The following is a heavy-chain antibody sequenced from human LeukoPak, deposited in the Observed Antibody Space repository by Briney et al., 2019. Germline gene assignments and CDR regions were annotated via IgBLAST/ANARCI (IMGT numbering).Heavy chain of an antibody. CDR2: IYRDDRT. V-gene: IGHV3-66*01. J-gene: IGHJ4*02. Sequence: GGSLRLSCAASGFTVSSNYMSWVRQAPGKGLEWVSIIYRDDRTFYADSVKDRFTISRDNSKKTLFLQMNSLRAEDTAVYYCARLYCSGATCYANLDYWGQGTLVAISS. D-gene: IGHD2-15*01. CDR1: GFTVSSNY. CDR3: ARLYCSGATCYANLDY.